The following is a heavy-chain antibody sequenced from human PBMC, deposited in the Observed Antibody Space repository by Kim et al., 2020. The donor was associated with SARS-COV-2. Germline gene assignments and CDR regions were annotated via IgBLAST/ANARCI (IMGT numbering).Heavy chain of an antibody. CDR3: ITDSKNYDGSDFDY. D-gene: IGHD3-22*01. J-gene: IGHJ4*02. Sequence: GGSLRLSCAASGFSFSNFWMNWVRQAPGKGLEWIGRIKSKTDGGTTESAAPVEGRFTISRDDSKDTLYLQMNSLKTEDTAVYYCITDSKNYDGSDFDYWGQGTLVTVSS. V-gene: IGHV3-15*01. CDR1: GFSFSNFW. CDR2: IKSKTDGGTT.